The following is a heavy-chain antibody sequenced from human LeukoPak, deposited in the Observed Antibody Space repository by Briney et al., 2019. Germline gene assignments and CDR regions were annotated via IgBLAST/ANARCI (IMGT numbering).Heavy chain of an antibody. V-gene: IGHV4-59*08. CDR3: GSGSYYFDY. CDR1: GGSISSYY. J-gene: IGHJ4*02. Sequence: PSETLSLTCTVSGGSISSYYWSWIRQPPGKGLEWIGYIYCSGSTKYNPSLKSRVTISVDTSKNQFSLKLSSVTAADTAVYYCGSGSYYFDYWGQGTLVTVST. D-gene: IGHD3-10*01. CDR2: IYCSGST.